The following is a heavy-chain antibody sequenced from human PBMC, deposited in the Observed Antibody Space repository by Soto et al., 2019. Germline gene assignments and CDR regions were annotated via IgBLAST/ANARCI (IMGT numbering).Heavy chain of an antibody. CDR2: MNPDSGNT. D-gene: IGHD3-16*01. CDR3: ARGRFRRTWFDP. Sequence: QVQMVQSGAEVKKPGASVKVSCKASGYTFINYDIHWVRQATGQGLEWMGWMNPDSGNTGQSKQFQGRVTMTRDTSISTAYMELISLRSEDTAVYYCARGRFRRTWFDPWGQGTLVTVSS. J-gene: IGHJ5*02. V-gene: IGHV1-8*01. CDR1: GYTFINYD.